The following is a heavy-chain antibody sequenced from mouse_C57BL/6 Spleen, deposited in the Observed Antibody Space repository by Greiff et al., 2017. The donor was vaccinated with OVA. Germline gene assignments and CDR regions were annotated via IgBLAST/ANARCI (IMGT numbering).Heavy chain of an antibody. CDR1: GYAFSSSW. D-gene: IGHD2-3*01. V-gene: IGHV1-82*01. J-gene: IGHJ4*01. Sequence: VKLMESGPELVKPGASVKISCKASGYAFSSSWMNWVKQRPGKGLEWIGRIYPGDGDTNYNGKFKGKATLTADKSSSTAYMQLSSLTSEDSAVYFCARNDGGLMDYWGQGTSVTVSS. CDR2: IYPGDGDT. CDR3: ARNDGGLMDY.